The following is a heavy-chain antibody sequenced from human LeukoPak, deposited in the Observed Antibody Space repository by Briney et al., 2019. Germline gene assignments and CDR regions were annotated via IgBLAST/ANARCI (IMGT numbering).Heavy chain of an antibody. D-gene: IGHD2-2*01. J-gene: IGHJ4*02. V-gene: IGHV4-34*01. CDR3: ARGREDIVVVPAAIGPDY. CDR2: INHSGST. CDR1: GGSFSGYY. Sequence: PSETLSLTCAVYGGSFSGYYWRWIRQPPGKGLEWIGEINHSGSTNYSPSLKSRVTISVDTSKNQFSLKLSSVTAADTAVYYCARGREDIVVVPAAIGPDYWGQGTLVTVSS.